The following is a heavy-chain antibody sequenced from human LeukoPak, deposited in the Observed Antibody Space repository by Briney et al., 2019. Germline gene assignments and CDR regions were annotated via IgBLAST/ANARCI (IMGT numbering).Heavy chain of an antibody. J-gene: IGHJ4*02. V-gene: IGHV1-8*03. CDR3: ARGVPLGYCTYGVCYPPYYFDY. CDR1: GYTFISYN. Sequence: ASVRVSCKASGYTFISYNINWLRQATGQGLEWMGWVNPRSGDGGYLQKFQGRLTITRDSSIDTAYMDLSGLNSEDTAVYYCARGVPLGYCTYGVCYPPYYFDYWGQGTLVTASS. CDR2: VNPRSGDG. D-gene: IGHD2-8*01.